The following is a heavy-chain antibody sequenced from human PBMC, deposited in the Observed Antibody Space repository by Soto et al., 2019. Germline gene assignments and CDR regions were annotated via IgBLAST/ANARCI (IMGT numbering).Heavy chain of an antibody. V-gene: IGHV3-48*01. D-gene: IGHD3-10*01. CDR1: WFNFSSLS. J-gene: IGHJ6*02. Sequence: GGSLRLFCGASWFNFSSLSIHRVRQAPGKGLEWVLYINPSSRSIDYADSVKGRFTISRDNSKNTLYLQRNSLRAEDTAVYYCAKDAYGSGNYYIVPRYYYRGMDVWRQGTTVTVSS. CDR3: AKDAYGSGNYYIVPRYYYRGMDV. CDR2: INPSSRSI.